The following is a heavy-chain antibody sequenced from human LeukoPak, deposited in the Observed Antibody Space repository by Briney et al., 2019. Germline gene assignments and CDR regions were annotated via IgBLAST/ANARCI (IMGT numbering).Heavy chain of an antibody. CDR3: TVTKRYYFDY. CDR1: GFTFSSYA. D-gene: IGHD4-17*01. Sequence: GGSLRLSCAASGFTFSSYAMSWVRQAPGKGLEWVSVIYSGGSTYYADSVRGRFTISRDNSKNTLYLQMNSLRAEDTAVYYCTVTKRYYFDYWGQGTLVTVSS. J-gene: IGHJ4*02. V-gene: IGHV3-66*01. CDR2: IYSGGST.